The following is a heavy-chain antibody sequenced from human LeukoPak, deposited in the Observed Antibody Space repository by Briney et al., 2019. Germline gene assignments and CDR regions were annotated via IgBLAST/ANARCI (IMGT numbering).Heavy chain of an antibody. Sequence: SETLSLTCAVYGGSFSGYYWSWIRQPPGKGLEWIGEINHSGSTNYNPSLKSRVTISVDTSKNQFSLKLTSVTAADTAVYYCARDKGLPQAFDIWGQGTMVTVSS. J-gene: IGHJ3*02. CDR1: GGSFSGYY. D-gene: IGHD5/OR15-5a*01. CDR2: INHSGST. V-gene: IGHV4-34*01. CDR3: ARDKGLPQAFDI.